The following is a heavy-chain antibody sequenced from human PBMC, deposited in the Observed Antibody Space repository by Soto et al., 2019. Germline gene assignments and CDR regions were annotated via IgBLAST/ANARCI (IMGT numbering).Heavy chain of an antibody. CDR1: GFTFSSYW. Sequence: GGSLRLSCAASGFTFSSYWMHWVRQAPGKGLVWVSRINSDGSSTSYADSVKGRFTISRDNAKNTLYLQMNSLRAEDTAVYYCVRTSLVVAAATREDYWGQGTLVTSPQ. J-gene: IGHJ4*02. CDR2: INSDGSST. D-gene: IGHD2-15*01. CDR3: VRTSLVVAAATREDY. V-gene: IGHV3-74*01.